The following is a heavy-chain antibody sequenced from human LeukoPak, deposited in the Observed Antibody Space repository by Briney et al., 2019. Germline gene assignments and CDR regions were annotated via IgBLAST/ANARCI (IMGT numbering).Heavy chain of an antibody. D-gene: IGHD4-17*01. CDR2: ITFSSSII. V-gene: IGHV3-48*01. Sequence: GGSLRLSCAASGFTFSSYSMNWVRQAPGKGPEWVSYITFSSSIIYYADSVKGRFTISRDNAKKSLYLQMNSLRAEDTAVYYCARDRLHYGEYEKTFDYWGQGTLVSVSS. CDR1: GFTFSSYS. J-gene: IGHJ4*02. CDR3: ARDRLHYGEYEKTFDY.